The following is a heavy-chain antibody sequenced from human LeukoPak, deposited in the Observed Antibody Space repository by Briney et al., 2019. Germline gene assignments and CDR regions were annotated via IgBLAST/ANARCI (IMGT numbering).Heavy chain of an antibody. D-gene: IGHD3-10*01. V-gene: IGHV4-59*01. Sequence: SETVSLTCTVSGGSINNFYWSWIRQPPGKGLELIGYIHNSGNTYYNPALKSRVTISVDVSKNQFSLKLTSVTAADTAVYYCARKGEHYYDSGKLWPAWFDLWGQGTLVPVSA. J-gene: IGHJ5*02. CDR2: IHNSGNT. CDR3: ARKGEHYYDSGKLWPAWFDL. CDR1: GGSINNFY.